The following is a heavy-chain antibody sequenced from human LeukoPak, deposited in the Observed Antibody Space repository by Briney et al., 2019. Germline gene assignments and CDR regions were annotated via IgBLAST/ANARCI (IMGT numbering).Heavy chain of an antibody. V-gene: IGHV3-30*03. CDR2: MSYDGTNK. CDR3: ARDSSRGYYFDY. Sequence: GGSLRLSCAASGFTSSNYGMHWVRQAPGKGLEWVATMSYDGTNKYYADSVKGRFTISRDNSKNTLYLRMNSLRAEDTAVYYCARDSSRGYYFDYWGQGTLVTVSS. J-gene: IGHJ4*02. CDR1: GFTSSNYG. D-gene: IGHD6-13*01.